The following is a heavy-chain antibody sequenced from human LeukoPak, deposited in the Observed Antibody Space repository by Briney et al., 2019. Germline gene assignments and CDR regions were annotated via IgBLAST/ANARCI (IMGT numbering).Heavy chain of an antibody. CDR2: IYTSGST. CDR1: GGSISSYY. J-gene: IGHJ3*02. CDR3: ARVLAATESTYYYDSSGYWAFDI. V-gene: IGHV4-4*07. D-gene: IGHD3-22*01. Sequence: PSETLSLTCTVSGGSISSYYWSWIRQPAGKGLEWIGRIYTSGSTNYNPSLKSRVTMSVDTSKNQFSLKLSSVTAADTAVYYCARVLAATESTYYYDSSGYWAFDIWGQGTMVTVSS.